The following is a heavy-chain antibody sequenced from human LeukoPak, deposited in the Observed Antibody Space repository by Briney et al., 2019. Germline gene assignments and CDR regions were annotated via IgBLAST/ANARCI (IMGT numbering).Heavy chain of an antibody. V-gene: IGHV1-69*08. CDR3: ARGITMVRGVIQDY. J-gene: IGHJ4*02. CDR2: IIPILGKP. D-gene: IGHD3-10*01. Sequence: SVKVSCKASGGTFSSYTISWVRQAPGQGLEWMGRIIPILGKPNYAQKFQGRVTITADKSTSTAYMELSSLRSEDTAAYYCARGITMVRGVIQDYWGQGTLVTVSS. CDR1: GGTFSSYT.